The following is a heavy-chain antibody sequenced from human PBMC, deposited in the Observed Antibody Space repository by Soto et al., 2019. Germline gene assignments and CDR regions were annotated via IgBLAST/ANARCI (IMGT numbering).Heavy chain of an antibody. CDR1: GFTFSDYA. D-gene: IGHD3-22*01. J-gene: IGHJ4*02. V-gene: IGHV3-30-3*01. Sequence: XXSLRLSFAASGFTFSDYAMHWVPQAPGKGLEWVALISYVGTNKYYADSVKGRFTISRDNSKNTLYVQMNSLGAEDTAVYYCAREKGNYYDSNGPFDYWGQGTLVTVSS. CDR2: ISYVGTNK. CDR3: AREKGNYYDSNGPFDY.